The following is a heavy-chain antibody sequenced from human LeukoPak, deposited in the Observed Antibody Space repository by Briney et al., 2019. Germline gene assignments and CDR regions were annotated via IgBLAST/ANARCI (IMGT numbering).Heavy chain of an antibody. D-gene: IGHD1-26*01. CDR3: ARDRASGSYFDAFDI. CDR2: IIPIFGTA. Sequence: ASVKVSCKASGGTFSSYAISWVRQAPGQGLEWMGGIIPIFGTANYAQKFQGRVTVTTDESTSTAYMELSSLRSEDTAVYYCARDRASGSYFDAFDIWGQGTMVTVSS. CDR1: GGTFSSYA. J-gene: IGHJ3*02. V-gene: IGHV1-69*05.